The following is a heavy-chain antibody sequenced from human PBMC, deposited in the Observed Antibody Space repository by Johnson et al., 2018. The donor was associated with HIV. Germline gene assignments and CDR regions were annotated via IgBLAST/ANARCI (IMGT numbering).Heavy chain of an antibody. CDR3: AREIGYSSSWYLGSGWYPDAFDI. CDR2: ISFAGVKK. Sequence: QVQLVESGGGVVQPGGSLRLSCAASGFTFSSYGMAWVRQAPGKGLEWVTVISFAGVKKYYADSVKGRFTISKDNSKNTLYLQMNSLRAEDTALYYCAREIGYSSSWYLGSGWYPDAFDIWGQGTMVTVSS. V-gene: IGHV3-30*03. J-gene: IGHJ3*02. CDR1: GFTFSSYG. D-gene: IGHD6-13*01.